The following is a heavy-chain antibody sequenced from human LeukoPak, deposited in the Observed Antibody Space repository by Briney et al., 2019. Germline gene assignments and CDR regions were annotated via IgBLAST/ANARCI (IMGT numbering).Heavy chain of an antibody. D-gene: IGHD1-26*01. CDR2: INPNSGGT. CDR1: GYSFTDYY. V-gene: IGHV1-2*02. CDR3: ARVGWELLHAFDI. Sequence: ASVKVSCKTSGYSFTDYYMHWVRQAPGQGLEWMGWINPNSGGTNYAQKFQGRVTMTRDTSISTAYMELSRLRSDDTAVYYCARVGWELLHAFDIWGQGAMVTVSS. J-gene: IGHJ3*02.